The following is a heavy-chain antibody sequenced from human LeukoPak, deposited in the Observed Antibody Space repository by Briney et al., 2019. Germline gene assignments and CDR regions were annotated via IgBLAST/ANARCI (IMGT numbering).Heavy chain of an antibody. Sequence: PGGSLRPSCAASGFTFDDYGMSWVRQVPGKGLEWVSGINWNGSGAGYADSVKGRFTISRDNAKNSLYLQMNSLRAEDTALYYCARDPGDIVVAGTFDYWGQGTLVTVSS. CDR3: ARDPGDIVVAGTFDY. D-gene: IGHD6-19*01. CDR2: INWNGSGA. CDR1: GFTFDDYG. V-gene: IGHV3-20*04. J-gene: IGHJ4*02.